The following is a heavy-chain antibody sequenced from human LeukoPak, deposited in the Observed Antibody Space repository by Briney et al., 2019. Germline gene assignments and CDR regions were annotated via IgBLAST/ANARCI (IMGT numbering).Heavy chain of an antibody. V-gene: IGHV4-39*01. CDR3: ARHPYYYSGYAYFDY. D-gene: IGHD5-12*01. J-gene: IGHJ4*02. Sequence: SETLSLTCTVSGGSISSSSYYWGWIRQPPGKGLEWIGSIYYSGSTYYNPSLKSRVTISVDTSKNQFSLKLSSVTAADTAVYYCARHPYYYSGYAYFDYWGQGTLVTVSS. CDR2: IYYSGST. CDR1: GGSISSSSYY.